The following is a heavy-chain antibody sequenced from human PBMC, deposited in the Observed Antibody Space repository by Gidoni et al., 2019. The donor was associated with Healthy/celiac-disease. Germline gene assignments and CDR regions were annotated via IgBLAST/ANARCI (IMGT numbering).Heavy chain of an antibody. D-gene: IGHD2-2*03. Sequence: QVQLVESGGGVVQPGRSLRLSCAASGFTFSRYGMHWVRQAPGKGLEWVAVISYDGSNKYYADSVKGRFTIARDNSKNTLYLQMNSLRAEDTAVYYCAKDGYCSSTSCLVYYYYYGMDVWGQGTTVTVSS. CDR2: ISYDGSNK. CDR3: AKDGYCSSTSCLVYYYYYGMDV. V-gene: IGHV3-30*18. J-gene: IGHJ6*02. CDR1: GFTFSRYG.